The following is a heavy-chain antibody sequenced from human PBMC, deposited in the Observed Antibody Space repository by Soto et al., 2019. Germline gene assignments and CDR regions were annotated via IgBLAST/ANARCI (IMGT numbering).Heavy chain of an antibody. CDR2: ISASGGST. CDR3: AIHFYYGSGSYYAVDY. V-gene: IGHV3-23*01. D-gene: IGHD3-10*01. Sequence: EVQLFESGGGLVQPGGSLRLSCVVSGFTFNNYAMNWVRQAPGKGLEWVSGISASGGSTYYADSVKGRFTISRDSSKHTLYLQMNSLRADDTAIYYCAIHFYYGSGSYYAVDYWGQGTLVTVSS. J-gene: IGHJ4*02. CDR1: GFTFNNYA.